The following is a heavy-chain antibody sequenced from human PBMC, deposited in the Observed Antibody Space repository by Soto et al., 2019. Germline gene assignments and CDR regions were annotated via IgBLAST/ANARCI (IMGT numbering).Heavy chain of an antibody. J-gene: IGHJ4*02. CDR2: INPSGGST. D-gene: IGHD3-22*01. CDR3: ARDPSMIVVVSSFDY. V-gene: IGHV1-46*01. CDR1: GYTFTSYY. Sequence: ASVKVSCKASGYTFTSYYMHWVRQAPGQGLEWMGIINPSGGSTSYAQKFQGRVTMTRDTSTSTVYMELGSLRSEDTAVYYCARDPSMIVVVSSFDYWGQGTLVTVSS.